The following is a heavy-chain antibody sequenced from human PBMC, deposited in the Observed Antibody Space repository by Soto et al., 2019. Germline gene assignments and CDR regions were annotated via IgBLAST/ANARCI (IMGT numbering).Heavy chain of an antibody. CDR2: TYYRSKWYN. J-gene: IGHJ4*02. CDR1: GGNRSCNTAA. Sequence: SQTLSVTCTISGGNRSCNTAASKSIRQSPSRGLEWLGRTYYRSKWYNDYAVSVKSRITINPDTSKNQFSLQLNSVTPEDTAVYYCATEYNTGWHYWGQGMLVTVSS. CDR3: ATEYNTGWHY. V-gene: IGHV6-1*01. D-gene: IGHD6-19*01.